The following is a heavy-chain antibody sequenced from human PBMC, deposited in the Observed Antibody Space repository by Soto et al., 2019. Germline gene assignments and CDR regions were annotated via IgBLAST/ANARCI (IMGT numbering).Heavy chain of an antibody. D-gene: IGHD3-9*01. J-gene: IGHJ4*02. CDR3: SLGVRYFDWLFH. Sequence: EVQLVESGGGLVKPGGSLRLSCAASGFTFSNAWMSWVRQAPGKGLEWVGRIKSKTDGGTTDYAAPVKGRFTISRDDSKNTLYLQMNSLNTEDTAVYYCSLGVRYFDWLFHWGQGTLVTVSS. CDR2: IKSKTDGGTT. CDR1: GFTFSNAW. V-gene: IGHV3-15*01.